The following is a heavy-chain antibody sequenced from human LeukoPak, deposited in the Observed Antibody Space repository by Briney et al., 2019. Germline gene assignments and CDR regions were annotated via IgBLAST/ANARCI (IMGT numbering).Heavy chain of an antibody. D-gene: IGHD3-22*01. J-gene: IGHJ4*02. CDR2: IDHSGST. Sequence: GSLRLSCAASGFNFSSYWMSWVRQAPGKGLEWIGEIDHSGSTNYNPSLKSRVTISVDTSKNQFSLKLSSVTAADTAVYYCARSGSGYYYAIDYWGQGTLVTVSS. CDR1: GFNFSSYW. CDR3: ARSGSGYYYAIDY. V-gene: IGHV4-4*02.